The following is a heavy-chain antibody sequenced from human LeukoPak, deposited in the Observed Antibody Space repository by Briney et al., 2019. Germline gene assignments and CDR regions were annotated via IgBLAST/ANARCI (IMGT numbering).Heavy chain of an antibody. J-gene: IGHJ4*02. CDR2: ISSSGSTI. CDR3: ARDLRGGYYDSSGH. D-gene: IGHD3-22*01. CDR1: GFTFSSYE. Sequence: GGSLRLSCAASGFTFSSYEMKLVRGAPGQGREWFSYISSSGSTIYYADSVKGRFTISRDNAKNSLYLQMNSLRAEDTAVYYCARDLRGGYYDSSGHWGQGTLVTVSS. V-gene: IGHV3-48*03.